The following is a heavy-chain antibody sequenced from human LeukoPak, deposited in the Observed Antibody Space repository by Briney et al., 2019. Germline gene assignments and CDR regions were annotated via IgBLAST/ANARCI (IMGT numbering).Heavy chain of an antibody. D-gene: IGHD6-6*01. CDR1: GGSFSGYY. Sequence: PSETLSLTCAVYGGSFSGYYWSWIRQPPGKGLEWIGEINHSGSTNYNPSLKSRVTISVDTSKNQSSLKLSSVTAADTAVYYCARGGGIAARLFDYWGQGTLVTVSS. CDR3: ARGGGIAARLFDY. V-gene: IGHV4-34*01. CDR2: INHSGST. J-gene: IGHJ4*02.